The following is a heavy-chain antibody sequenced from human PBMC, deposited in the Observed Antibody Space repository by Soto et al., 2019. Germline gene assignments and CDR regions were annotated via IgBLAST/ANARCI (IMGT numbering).Heavy chain of an antibody. V-gene: IGHV4-34*01. J-gene: IGHJ6*02. D-gene: IGHD3-10*01. CDR1: RGSLRGYD. CDR3: ARDIITVIGGQIYYYFGMDF. Sequence: AXETLCLTCAVGRGSLRGYDWSWIRQPPGKGLEWIGEINQGGTNHYNPSLKRRLNITIDTSKNQFSLKLTSVTAADTATYYCARDIITVIGGQIYYYFGMDFWGQGTTVTVSS. CDR2: INQGGTN.